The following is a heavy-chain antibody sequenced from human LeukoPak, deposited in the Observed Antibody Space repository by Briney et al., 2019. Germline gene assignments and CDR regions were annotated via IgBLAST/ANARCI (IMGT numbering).Heavy chain of an antibody. V-gene: IGHV3-74*01. Sequence: GGSLRLSCAASGFTFSSYWMHWLRQAPGKGLVWVSRINSDGSSTSYADSVKGRFTISRDNANHSLYLQMNSLRAEDTAVYYCARESSVGAHKAFDYWGQGTLVTVSS. J-gene: IGHJ4*02. CDR2: INSDGSST. D-gene: IGHD1-26*01. CDR1: GFTFSSYW. CDR3: ARESSVGAHKAFDY.